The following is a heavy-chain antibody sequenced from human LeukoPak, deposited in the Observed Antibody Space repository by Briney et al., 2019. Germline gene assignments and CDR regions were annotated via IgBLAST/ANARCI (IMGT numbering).Heavy chain of an antibody. J-gene: IGHJ6*02. Sequence: GASVKVSCKASGYTFTSYGISWVRQAPGQGLEWMGWISAYNGNTNYAQKLQGRVTMTTDTSTSTAYMELRSLRSDDTAVYYCAREEGSTSFGPYYYGMDVWGQGTTVTVSS. CDR1: GYTFTSYG. V-gene: IGHV1-18*01. D-gene: IGHD2-2*01. CDR2: ISAYNGNT. CDR3: AREEGSTSFGPYYYGMDV.